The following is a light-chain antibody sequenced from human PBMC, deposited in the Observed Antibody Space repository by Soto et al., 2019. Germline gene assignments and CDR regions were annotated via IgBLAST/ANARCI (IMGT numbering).Light chain of an antibody. CDR2: EDN. CDR1: SSNIENNY. J-gene: IGLJ1*01. V-gene: IGLV1-51*02. CDR3: QSYDNSLSGPV. Sequence: QSVLTQPPSVSAAPGQKVTISCSGSSSNIENNYVSWYQQLPGTAPKLLIYEDNKRPSGIPDRFSGSKSGTSATLGITGLQPEDEADYYCQSYDNSLSGPVFGPGTKVTVL.